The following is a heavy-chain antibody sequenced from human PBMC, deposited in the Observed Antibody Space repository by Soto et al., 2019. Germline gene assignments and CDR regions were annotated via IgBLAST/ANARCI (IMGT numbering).Heavy chain of an antibody. CDR2: ISGSGGST. CDR3: ANGGERPTKTLVVAANYYYLDV. V-gene: IGHV3-23*01. D-gene: IGHD2-15*01. J-gene: IGHJ6*03. CDR1: GFTFSTYA. Sequence: HPGGSLRLSCAASGFTFSTYAMSWVRQAPGKGLEWVSSISGSGGSTYYADSVKGRFTISRDNSKNTLYLQMNSLRAEDTAVYYCANGGERPTKTLVVAANYYYLDVWGKGTTVTVSS.